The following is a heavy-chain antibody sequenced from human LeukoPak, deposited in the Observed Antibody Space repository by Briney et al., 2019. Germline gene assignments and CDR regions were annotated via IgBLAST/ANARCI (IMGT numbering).Heavy chain of an antibody. V-gene: IGHV3-23*01. Sequence: GASLRLSCGASGFTFSSYGMSWVRQAPGKGLEWVSGISGTGGSTYYADSMKGRFTISRDNSKNRLYMQMNSLRAEDTAIYFCAKDRFRLDLTSFDYWGQGTLVTVSS. J-gene: IGHJ4*02. CDR2: ISGTGGST. D-gene: IGHD1-1*01. CDR1: GFTFSSYG. CDR3: AKDRFRLDLTSFDY.